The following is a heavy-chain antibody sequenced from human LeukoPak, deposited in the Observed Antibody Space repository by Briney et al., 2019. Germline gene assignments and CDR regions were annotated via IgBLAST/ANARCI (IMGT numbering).Heavy chain of an antibody. J-gene: IGHJ1*01. Sequence: PGGSLRLSCAASGFTFSSYAMSWVRQAPGKGLEWVGRIKSKTDGGTTDYAAPVKGRFTISRDDSKDTLYLRMNSLRTEDTAVYYCTSLRGSSSQYFQYWGQGTLVTVSS. CDR3: TSLRGSSSQYFQY. V-gene: IGHV3-15*01. CDR2: IKSKTDGGTT. CDR1: GFTFSSYA. D-gene: IGHD6-13*01.